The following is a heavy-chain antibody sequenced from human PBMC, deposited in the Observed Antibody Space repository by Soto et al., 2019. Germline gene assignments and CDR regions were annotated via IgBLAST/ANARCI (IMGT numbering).Heavy chain of an antibody. J-gene: IGHJ4*02. V-gene: IGHV3-23*01. CDR1: GFTFSSYA. D-gene: IGHD3-10*01. CDR2: ISGSGGST. CDR3: AKDGSLLWFGEYKKPPLDY. Sequence: GGSLRLSCAASGFTFSSYAMSWVRQAPGKGLEWVSAISGSGGSTYYADSVKGRFTISRDNSKNTLYLQMNSLRAEDTAVYYCAKDGSLLWFGEYKKPPLDYWGQGTLVTVSS.